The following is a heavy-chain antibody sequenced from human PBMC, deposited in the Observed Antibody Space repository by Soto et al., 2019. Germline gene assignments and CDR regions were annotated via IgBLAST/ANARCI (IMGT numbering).Heavy chain of an antibody. Sequence: QVQLVESGGGVVQPGRSLRLSCAASGFTFTTFGIHWVRQAPGKGLECVAVITYDGSKKYSDSLKGRFTISRDTSEHVSYLQMNSLRTDDTAVYYCAKGPENWDDSNWYDPWGQGTLVTVSS. D-gene: IGHD3-16*01. CDR1: GFTFTTFG. V-gene: IGHV3-30*18. CDR2: ITYDGSKK. CDR3: AKGPENWDDSNWYDP. J-gene: IGHJ5*02.